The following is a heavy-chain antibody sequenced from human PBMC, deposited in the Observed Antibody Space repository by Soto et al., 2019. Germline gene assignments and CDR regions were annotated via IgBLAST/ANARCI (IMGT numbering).Heavy chain of an antibody. V-gene: IGHV4-34*01. Sequence: SETLSLTCAVYGGSFSGYYWSWIRQPPGKGLEWIGEINHSGSTNYNPSLKSRVTISVDTSKNQFSLKLSSVTAADTAVYYCARRGRYGDYRVDYWGQGTLVTVSS. CDR1: GGSFSGYY. D-gene: IGHD4-17*01. J-gene: IGHJ4*02. CDR2: INHSGST. CDR3: ARRGRYGDYRVDY.